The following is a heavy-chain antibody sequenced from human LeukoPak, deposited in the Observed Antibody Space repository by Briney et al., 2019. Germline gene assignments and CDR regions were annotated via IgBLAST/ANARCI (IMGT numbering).Heavy chain of an antibody. V-gene: IGHV4-30-4*01. Sequence: SETLSLTCTVSGGSISSGDYYWGWIRQPPGKGLEWIGYIYYSGSTYYHPSLKSRVTISVDTSKNQFSLKLSSVTAADTAVYYCARDMTTVTTAGYYYGMDVWGQGTTVTVSS. J-gene: IGHJ6*02. D-gene: IGHD4-17*01. CDR3: ARDMTTVTTAGYYYGMDV. CDR1: GGSISSGDYY. CDR2: IYYSGST.